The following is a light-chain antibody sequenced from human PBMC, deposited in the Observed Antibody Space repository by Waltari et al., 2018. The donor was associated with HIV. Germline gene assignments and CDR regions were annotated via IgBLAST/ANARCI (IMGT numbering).Light chain of an antibody. V-gene: IGKV1-39*01. CDR3: QHSRT. CDR1: QSISNH. J-gene: IGKJ1*01. Sequence: DIQMTQSPSSVSASVGDRVTITCRASQSISNHLNWYQQKSGKAPKLLIYGASTLQNGVPSRFSGSGSGTDFTLTISSLQPEDFTTYYCQHSRTFGQGTKVE. CDR2: GAS.